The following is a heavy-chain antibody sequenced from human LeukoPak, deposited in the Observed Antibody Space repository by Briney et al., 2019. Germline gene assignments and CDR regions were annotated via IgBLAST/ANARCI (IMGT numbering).Heavy chain of an antibody. D-gene: IGHD3-10*01. V-gene: IGHV4-34*01. CDR1: GGSFSGYY. CDR2: INHSGTT. Sequence: SETLSLTCAVYGGSFSGYYWTLIRQPPGKGLEWIGEINHSGTTNYNPSLKSRVTISVDTSKNQFSLKLSSVTAADTAVYFCARSEGSGSTFLHYWGQGTLVTV. CDR3: ARSEGSGSTFLHY. J-gene: IGHJ4*02.